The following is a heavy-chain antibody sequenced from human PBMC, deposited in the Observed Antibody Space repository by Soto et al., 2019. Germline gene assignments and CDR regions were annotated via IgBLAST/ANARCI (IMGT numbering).Heavy chain of an antibody. CDR2: IKSKTDGGTA. V-gene: IGHV3-15*01. CDR3: ATYGSNPMRSDY. J-gene: IGHJ4*02. CDR1: AFTFSNAW. D-gene: IGHD2-2*01. Sequence: PGXSLRLSCAASAFTFSNAWITWVDQAPGKGLEWVGRIKSKTDGGTADYAAPLKGRFTISRDDSKNTLYLQVNRMETEDTAVYYCATYGSNPMRSDYWGQGSLVTVSS.